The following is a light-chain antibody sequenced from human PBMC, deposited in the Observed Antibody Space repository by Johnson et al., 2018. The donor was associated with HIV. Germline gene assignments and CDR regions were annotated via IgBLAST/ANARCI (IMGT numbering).Light chain of an antibody. J-gene: IGLJ1*01. V-gene: IGLV1-51*01. Sequence: QAVLTQPPSVSAAPGQKVTISCSGNRSNIGDNFVSWYQHLPGTAPKLLVYDNSKRPSGIPDRFSGSKSGTSATLGITGLQTGDEAEYYCGTWDSSLSAYVFGTGTKVTVL. CDR1: RSNIGDNF. CDR2: DNS. CDR3: GTWDSSLSAYV.